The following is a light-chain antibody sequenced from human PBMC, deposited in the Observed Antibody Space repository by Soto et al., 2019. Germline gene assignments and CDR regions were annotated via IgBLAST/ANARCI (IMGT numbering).Light chain of an antibody. J-gene: IGLJ2*01. V-gene: IGLV7-46*01. CDR3: MLSYYAAGV. CDR2: DTV. CDR1: AGTVTSDHY. Sequence: QAVVTQEPSLTVSPGGTVTLTCGSSAGTVTSDHYPYWFQQKPGQALRTLIYDTVNKESWTPARFSGSLLGGRAALTLSGAQPEDEADYYCMLSYYAAGVLGGGTQLTVL.